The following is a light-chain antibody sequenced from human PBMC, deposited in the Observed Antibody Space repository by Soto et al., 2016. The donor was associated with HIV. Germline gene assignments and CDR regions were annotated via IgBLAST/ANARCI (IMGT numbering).Light chain of an antibody. CDR2: NDG. Sequence: SCELTQPPSVSVARGRTATFTCGGNNIGSRSVQWYQQKPGQAPVLVVYNDGDRPSGIPERFSGSNSGNTATLTITRVEAGDEADYYCQVWDATSECVLFGGGTKLTVL. CDR1: NIGSRS. J-gene: IGLJ2*01. CDR3: QVWDATSECVL. V-gene: IGLV3-21*03.